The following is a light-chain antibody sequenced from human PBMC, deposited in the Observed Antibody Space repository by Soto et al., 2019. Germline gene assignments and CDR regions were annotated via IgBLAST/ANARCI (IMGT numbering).Light chain of an antibody. Sequence: QSALTQPPSASGSPGQSVTISCTGNSSDVGGYNYVSWYQHHPGKAPKLMIYEVSKRPSGVPDRFSGSKSGNTASLTVSGLQAEDEADYYCSSFAGNNNLGLFGGGTKLTVL. V-gene: IGLV2-8*01. CDR1: SSDVGGYNY. CDR2: EVS. J-gene: IGLJ2*01. CDR3: SSFAGNNNLGL.